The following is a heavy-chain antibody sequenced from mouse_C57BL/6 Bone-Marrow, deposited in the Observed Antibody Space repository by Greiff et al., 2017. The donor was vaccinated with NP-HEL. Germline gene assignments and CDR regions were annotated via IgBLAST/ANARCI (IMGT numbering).Heavy chain of an antibody. Sequence: VKLMESGAELVKPGASVKMSCKASGYTFTTYPIEWMKQNHGKSLEWIGNFHPYNDDTKYNEKFKGKATLTVEKSSSTVYLELSRLTSDDSAVYYCAILWLRGYYFDYWGQGTTLTVSS. V-gene: IGHV1-47*01. D-gene: IGHD2-2*01. CDR3: AILWLRGYYFDY. CDR1: GYTFTTYP. J-gene: IGHJ2*01. CDR2: FHPYNDDT.